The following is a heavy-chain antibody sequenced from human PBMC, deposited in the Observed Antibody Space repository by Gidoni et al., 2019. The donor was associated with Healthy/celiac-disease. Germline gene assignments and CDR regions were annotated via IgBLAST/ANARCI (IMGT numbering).Heavy chain of an antibody. CDR3: ARRGSCSGGSCYSFDY. D-gene: IGHD2-15*01. J-gene: IGHJ4*02. CDR2: IYPDDSNT. Sequence: EVQLVQSGAVVKKPGESLQISCKGFGYSFTSYWIGWVRQMTGKAREWMGIIYPDDSNTIYSPSFQGQVTISADKSISTAYLQWSRLKASDTATYYCARRGSCSGGSCYSFDYWGQGTLVTVAS. V-gene: IGHV5-51*01. CDR1: GYSFTSYW.